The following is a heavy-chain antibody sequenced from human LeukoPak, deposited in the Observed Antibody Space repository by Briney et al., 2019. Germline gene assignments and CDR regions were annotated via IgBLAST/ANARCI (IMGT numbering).Heavy chain of an antibody. CDR1: GYTFTSYG. V-gene: IGHV1-8*02. Sequence: GASVKVSCKASGYTFTSYGISWVRQAPGQGLEWMGWMNPNSGNTGYAQKFQGRVTMTRDTSISTAYMELSRLRSDDTAVYYCATGLPKLYYFDYWGQGTLVTVSS. D-gene: IGHD2-15*01. J-gene: IGHJ4*02. CDR3: ATGLPKLYYFDY. CDR2: MNPNSGNT.